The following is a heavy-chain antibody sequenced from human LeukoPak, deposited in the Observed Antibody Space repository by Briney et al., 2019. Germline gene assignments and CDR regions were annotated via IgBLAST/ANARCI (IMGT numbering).Heavy chain of an antibody. D-gene: IGHD2-21*02. CDR2: INPISGGA. Sequence: GASVRVSCKASGYIFTGYYIHWVRQAPGQGLEWMGRINPISGGADYAQRSQGMVTMTRDTSINTAYMELTSLRSDDTAVYYCLRNGGDVKEWGQGTLVTVSS. CDR1: GYIFTGYY. J-gene: IGHJ4*02. CDR3: LRNGGDVKE. V-gene: IGHV1-2*06.